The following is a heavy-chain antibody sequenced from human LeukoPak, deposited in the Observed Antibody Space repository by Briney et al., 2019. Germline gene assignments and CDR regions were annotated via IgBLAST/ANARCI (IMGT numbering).Heavy chain of an antibody. CDR3: ARVGAFPGSGSCYTPYMDV. CDR1: GFTFSSYS. J-gene: IGHJ6*03. V-gene: IGHV3-21*01. D-gene: IGHD3-10*01. Sequence: GGSLRLSCAASGFTFSSYSMNWVRQAPGKGLEWVSSISSSSSYIYYADSVKGRFTISRDNAKNSLYLQMNSLRAEDTAVYYCARVGAFPGSGSCYTPYMDVWGKGTTVTVSS. CDR2: ISSSSSYI.